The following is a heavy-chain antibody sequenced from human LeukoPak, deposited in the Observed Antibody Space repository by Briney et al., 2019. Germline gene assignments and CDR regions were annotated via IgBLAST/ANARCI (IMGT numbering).Heavy chain of an antibody. J-gene: IGHJ5*02. Sequence: GGSLRLSCAASGFTFSDYYMSWIRQAPGKGLEWVSYISKSSSSTNYADSVKGRFSISRDNAKNSLYLQMNSLRTEDTAVYYCARGYCSSTSCYKNWFDPWGQGTLVTVSS. V-gene: IGHV3-11*05. CDR2: ISKSSSST. CDR1: GFTFSDYY. CDR3: ARGYCSSTSCYKNWFDP. D-gene: IGHD2-2*02.